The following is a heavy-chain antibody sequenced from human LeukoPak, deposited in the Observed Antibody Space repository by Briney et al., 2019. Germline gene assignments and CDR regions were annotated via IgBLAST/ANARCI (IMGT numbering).Heavy chain of an antibody. Sequence: SETLSLTCAVYGGSFSGYYWSWIRQPPGKGLEWIGEINHSGSTNYNPSLKSRVTISVDTSKNQFSLKLSSVTAADTAVYYCARVVYYYDSSGYGPLDYWGQGTPVTVSS. V-gene: IGHV4-34*01. CDR2: INHSGST. D-gene: IGHD3-22*01. CDR3: ARVVYYYDSSGYGPLDY. CDR1: GGSFSGYY. J-gene: IGHJ4*02.